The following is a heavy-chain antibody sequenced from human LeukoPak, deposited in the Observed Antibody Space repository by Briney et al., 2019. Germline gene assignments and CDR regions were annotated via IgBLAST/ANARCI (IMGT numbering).Heavy chain of an antibody. Sequence: PSETLSLTCAVYGGSFSGYYWSWIRQPPGKGLEWIGEINHSGSTNYNPSLKSRVTISVDTSKNQFSLKLSSVTAADTAVYYCARPTMVRGVIFGVGDFDYWGQGTLVTVSS. J-gene: IGHJ4*02. D-gene: IGHD3-10*01. V-gene: IGHV4-34*01. CDR1: GGSFSGYY. CDR2: INHSGST. CDR3: ARPTMVRGVIFGVGDFDY.